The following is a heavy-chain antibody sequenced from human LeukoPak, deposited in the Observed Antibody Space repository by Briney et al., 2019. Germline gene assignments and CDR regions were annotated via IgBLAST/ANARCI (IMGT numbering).Heavy chain of an antibody. V-gene: IGHV1-8*01. CDR1: GYTFINYD. CDR2: MNPNSGNA. CDR3: VRENSVDYFRGPFDPFDI. D-gene: IGHD3-10*01. J-gene: IGHJ3*02. Sequence: ASVKVSCKASGYTFINYDINWVRQATGQGLQWMGWMNPNSGNAAYAQKFQGRVTMTRNTSITTAYMGLSSLRSEDTAVYYCVRENSVDYFRGPFDPFDIWGQGTMVTVSS.